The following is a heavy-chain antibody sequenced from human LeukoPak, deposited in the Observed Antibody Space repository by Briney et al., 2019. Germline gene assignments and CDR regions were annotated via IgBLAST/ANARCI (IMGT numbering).Heavy chain of an antibody. V-gene: IGHV3-23*01. CDR3: AKDHNIAVAGTPFDY. Sequence: RGVSLGLPCAASVFTFSRHAVSWVRQAPGKGWEGGLALSGRGGSTYCADSVKGRFTISRDNSKNTLYLQMNSLRAEDTAVYYCAKDHNIAVAGTPFDYWGQGTLVTVSS. CDR1: VFTFSRHA. CDR2: LSGRGGST. D-gene: IGHD6-19*01. J-gene: IGHJ4*02.